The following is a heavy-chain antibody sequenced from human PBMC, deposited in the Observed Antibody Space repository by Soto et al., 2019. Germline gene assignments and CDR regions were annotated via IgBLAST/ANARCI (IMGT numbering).Heavy chain of an antibody. CDR3: ARDYGKSGYDYVDP. CDR2: IDPKSGDT. V-gene: IGHV1-2*02. CDR1: EYSFTGHY. Sequence: QIQLIQSGAEVKKPGASVTVSCKASEYSFTGHYLHWVRQAPGQGLEWMGWIDPKSGDTKYAQKFQDRVTMASDTCSSTAFLVLSSLRPDDTAVYYCARDYGKSGYDYVDPWGKGTLVAVSS. J-gene: IGHJ5*02. D-gene: IGHD3-22*01.